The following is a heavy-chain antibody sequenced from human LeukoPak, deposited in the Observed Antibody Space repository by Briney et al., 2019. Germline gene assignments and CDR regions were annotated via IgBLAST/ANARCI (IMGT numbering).Heavy chain of an antibody. V-gene: IGHV1-2*02. J-gene: IGHJ6*02. CDR3: ARDLYHGLGGDYYFYGMDV. Sequence: ASVKVSCKASGFTFIGYYMYWVRQAPGQGLEWMGWINPNSGDTNYAQKFQGRGTMTRDTSISTAYMELSRLRSDETAVYYCARDLYHGLGGDYYFYGMDVWGQGTTVTVSS. CDR1: GFTFIGYY. D-gene: IGHD3-10*01. CDR2: INPNSGDT.